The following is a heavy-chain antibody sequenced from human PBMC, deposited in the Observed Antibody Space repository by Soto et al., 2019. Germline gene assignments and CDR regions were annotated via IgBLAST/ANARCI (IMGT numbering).Heavy chain of an antibody. CDR2: VNAGNGYT. CDR3: ARGAHTYGYVFDY. V-gene: IGHV1-3*01. D-gene: IGHD5-18*01. Sequence: QVHLVQSGAEVKKPGASVKVSCRSSGYTFTSNAIHWVRQAPGQSLEWMGWVNAGNGYTKYLQNFQGRVTISSDTSASTAYMELNSLRSEDTAVYYCARGAHTYGYVFDYWGQGTLDTVSS. CDR1: GYTFTSNA. J-gene: IGHJ4*02.